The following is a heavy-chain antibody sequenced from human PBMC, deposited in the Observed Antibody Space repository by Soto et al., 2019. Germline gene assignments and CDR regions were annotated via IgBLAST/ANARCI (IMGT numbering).Heavy chain of an antibody. J-gene: IGHJ6*03. CDR3: ARDQLVGLYYMDV. CDR1: GFTFSSYG. CDR2: IWYDGSNK. D-gene: IGHD6-13*01. Sequence: GGSLRLSCAASGFTFSSYGMHWVRQAPGKGLEWVAVIWYDGSNKYYADSVKGRFTISRDNSKNTLYLQMNSLRAEDTAVYYCARDQLVGLYYMDVWGKGTTVTVSS. V-gene: IGHV3-33*01.